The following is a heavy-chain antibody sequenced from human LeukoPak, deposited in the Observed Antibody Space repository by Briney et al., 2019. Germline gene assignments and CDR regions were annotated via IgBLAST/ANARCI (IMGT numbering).Heavy chain of an antibody. D-gene: IGHD5/OR15-5a*01. CDR3: ARGDVEDGVHANRFDY. CDR1: GGSFSGYY. J-gene: IGHJ4*02. Sequence: PSETLSLTCAVYGGSFSGYYWSWIRQPPGKGLEWIGEINHSGSTNYNPSLKSRVTISVDTSKNQFSLKLSSVTAADTAVYYCARGDVEDGVHANRFDYWGQGTLVTVSS. CDR2: INHSGST. V-gene: IGHV4-34*01.